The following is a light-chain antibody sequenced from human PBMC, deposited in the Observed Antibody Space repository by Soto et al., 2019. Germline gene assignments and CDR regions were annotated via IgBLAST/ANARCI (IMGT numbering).Light chain of an antibody. Sequence: QSVLTQPPSVSGAPGQGVTLSCTGSSSNIGASYDVHWYQQVPGTAPKLLIFGTPNRPSGVPCRFSGSKSGTSASLALTGLQADDKSDYYGQSSDSSLSCSEVFGGGTKLTGL. CDR1: SSNIGASYD. J-gene: IGLJ2*01. CDR3: QSSDSSLSCSEV. V-gene: IGLV1-40*01. CDR2: GTP.